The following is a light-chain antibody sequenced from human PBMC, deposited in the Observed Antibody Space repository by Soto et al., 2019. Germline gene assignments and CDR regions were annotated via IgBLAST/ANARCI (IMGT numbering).Light chain of an antibody. CDR3: AAWDDSLNGYV. CDR2: SND. Sequence: QSALTQPPSASGTPGQRVTISCSGSSSNIGSNSVNWYQQLPGTAPKLLIYSNDRRPSGVPDRFSGSKSGTSASLAISGLQSEDEADYYGAAWDDSLNGYVFGTGTKLTVL. J-gene: IGLJ1*01. V-gene: IGLV1-44*01. CDR1: SSNIGSNS.